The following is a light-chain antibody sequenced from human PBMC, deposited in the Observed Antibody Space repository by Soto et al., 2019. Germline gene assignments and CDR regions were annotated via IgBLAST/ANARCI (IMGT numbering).Light chain of an antibody. CDR3: QQSYLSPLT. J-gene: IGKJ5*01. CDR1: QSINSY. Sequence: DIQITQSPSSLSASLGDRVTITCRASQSINSYLNWYQQKPGKAPKLLIYTASSLQSGVPSRFSGSGSGTDFTLTISSLQPEDFATYYCQQSYLSPLTFGQGTRLEI. CDR2: TAS. V-gene: IGKV1-39*01.